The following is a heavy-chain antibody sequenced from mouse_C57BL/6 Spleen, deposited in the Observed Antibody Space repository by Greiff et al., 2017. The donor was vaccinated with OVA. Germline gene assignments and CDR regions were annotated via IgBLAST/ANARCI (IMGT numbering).Heavy chain of an antibody. D-gene: IGHD2-4*01. CDR2: ISNGGGST. CDR1: GFTFSDYY. J-gene: IGHJ3*01. V-gene: IGHV5-12*01. Sequence: EVKVEESGGGLVQPGGSLKLSCAASGFTFSDYYMYWVRQTPEKRLEWVAYISNGGGSTYYPDTVKGRFTISRDNAKNTLYLQMSRLKSEDTAMYYCARGDDYDGAWFAYWGQGTLVTVSA. CDR3: ARGDDYDGAWFAY.